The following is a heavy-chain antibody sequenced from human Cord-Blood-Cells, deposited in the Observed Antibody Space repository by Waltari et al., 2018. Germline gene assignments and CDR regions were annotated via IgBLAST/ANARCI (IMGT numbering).Heavy chain of an antibody. D-gene: IGHD2-8*02. CDR2: ISWNSGSI. Sequence: EVQLVESGGGLVQPGRSLRLSCAASGFTFDEYAMHWVRQAPGKGLEWVSGISWNSGSIGYADSVKGRFTISRDNAKNSLYLQMNSLRAEDTALYYCAKGGYCTGGVCSHYYYYGMDVWGQGTTVTVSS. CDR3: AKGGYCTGGVCSHYYYYGMDV. J-gene: IGHJ6*02. V-gene: IGHV3-9*01. CDR1: GFTFDEYA.